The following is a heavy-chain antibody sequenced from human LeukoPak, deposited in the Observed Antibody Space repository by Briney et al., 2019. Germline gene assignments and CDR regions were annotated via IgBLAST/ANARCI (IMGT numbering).Heavy chain of an antibody. V-gene: IGHV3-21*04. Sequence: GGSLRLSCAASGFTFSSYSMNWVRQAPGKGLEWVSSISSSSSYIYYADSVKGRFTISRDNAKNSLYLQMNSLRAEDTAVYYCATEIAVAGTAWFDPWGQGTLVTVSS. D-gene: IGHD6-19*01. CDR2: ISSSSSYI. J-gene: IGHJ5*02. CDR1: GFTFSSYS. CDR3: ATEIAVAGTAWFDP.